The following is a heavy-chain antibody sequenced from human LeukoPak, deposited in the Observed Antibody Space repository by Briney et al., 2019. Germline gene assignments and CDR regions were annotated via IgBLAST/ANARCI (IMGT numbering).Heavy chain of an antibody. Sequence: GGSLRLSCAASGFTFSSYGMSWVRQAPRKGLEWVSAISDSGAYTYYADSVKGRFTISRDNSKNTLYLQMNSLRADDTAVYYCAELGITMIGGVWGKGTTVTISS. CDR2: ISDSGAYT. V-gene: IGHV3-23*01. D-gene: IGHD3-10*02. CDR3: AELGITMIGGV. J-gene: IGHJ6*04. CDR1: GFTFSSYG.